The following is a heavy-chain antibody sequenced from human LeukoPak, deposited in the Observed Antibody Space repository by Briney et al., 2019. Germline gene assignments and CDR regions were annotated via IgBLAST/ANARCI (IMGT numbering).Heavy chain of an antibody. CDR1: GGFISNYY. D-gene: IGHD1-26*01. CDR2: IYYSGNT. CDR3: ARHEGSTGGYNWFDP. Sequence: SESLSLTCTVSGGFISNYYWSWIRQPPGKGLEWIGYIYYSGNTNYNPSLKSRVTILVDTSKNQFSLKLNSVTAADTAVYYCARHEGSTGGYNWFDPWGQGTLVTVSS. J-gene: IGHJ5*02. V-gene: IGHV4-59*08.